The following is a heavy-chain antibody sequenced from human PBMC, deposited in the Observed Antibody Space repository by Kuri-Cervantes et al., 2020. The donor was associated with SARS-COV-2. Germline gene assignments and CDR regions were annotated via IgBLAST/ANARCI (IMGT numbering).Heavy chain of an antibody. J-gene: IGHJ4*02. CDR2: IIPIFGTA. CDR3: ARVPGGGYLKSYFDY. CDR1: GGTFSSYA. D-gene: IGHD6-13*01. Sequence: SVKVTCKAAGGTFSSYATSWVRQAAGQGLEWMGGIIPIFGTANYAQKFQGRVTITTDEYPSKAYKELISMKSEDKDVYYCARVPGGGYLKSYFDYWGQGTLVTVSS. V-gene: IGHV1-69*05.